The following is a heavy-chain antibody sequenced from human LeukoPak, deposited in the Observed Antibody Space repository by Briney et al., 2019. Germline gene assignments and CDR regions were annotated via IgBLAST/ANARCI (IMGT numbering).Heavy chain of an antibody. CDR3: ARDMGDTTVTTGFDY. CDR1: GYTFTSYG. CDR2: ISAYNGNT. V-gene: IGHV1-18*01. J-gene: IGHJ4*02. Sequence: ASVKVSCKASGYTFTSYGISWVRHAPGQGLEWMGWISAYNGNTNYAQKLQGRVTMTTDTPTSTAYMELRSLRSDDTAVYYCARDMGDTTVTTGFDYWGQGTLVTVSS. D-gene: IGHD4-17*01.